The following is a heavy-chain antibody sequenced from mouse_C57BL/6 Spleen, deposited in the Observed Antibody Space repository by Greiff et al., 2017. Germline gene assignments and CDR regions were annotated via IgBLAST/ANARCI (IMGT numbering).Heavy chain of an antibody. V-gene: IGHV3-6*01. CDR3: ARDYSNGFAY. J-gene: IGHJ3*01. CDR1: GYSITSGYY. D-gene: IGHD2-5*01. CDR2: ISYDGSN. Sequence: DVQLQESGPGLVKPSQSLSLTCSVTGYSITSGYYWNWIRQFPGNKLEWMGYISYDGSNNYNPSLKNRISITRDTSKNQFFLKLNSVTTEDTATYYCARDYSNGFAYWGQGTLVTVSA.